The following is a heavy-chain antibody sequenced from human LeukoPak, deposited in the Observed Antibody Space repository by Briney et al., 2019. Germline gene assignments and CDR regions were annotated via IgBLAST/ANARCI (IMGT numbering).Heavy chain of an antibody. J-gene: IGHJ6*03. CDR3: ARVRPGSSGSGFSYYYYMDV. CDR2: IIPIFGTA. D-gene: IGHD6-19*01. V-gene: IGHV1-69*13. Sequence: SVKVSCKASGGTFSSYAISWVRQAPGQGLEWMGGIIPIFGTANYAQKFQGRVTITADESTSTAYMELSSLRSEDTAVYYCARVRPGSSGSGFSYYYYMDVWGKGTTVTVSS. CDR1: GGTFSSYA.